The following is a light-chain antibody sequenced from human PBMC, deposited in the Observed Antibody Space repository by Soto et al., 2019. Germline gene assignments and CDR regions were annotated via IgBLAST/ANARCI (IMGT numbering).Light chain of an antibody. Sequence: EIVLTQSPGTLSLSPGERATLSCRASQSVSSSYLAWYQQRPGQAPRLLIYGASGRATGIPDRFSGSGSGTDFTLTIIRLEPEDFPVYYCQQYGSSPRYTFGQGTKLEIK. CDR3: QQYGSSPRYT. V-gene: IGKV3-20*01. CDR1: QSVSSSY. J-gene: IGKJ2*01. CDR2: GAS.